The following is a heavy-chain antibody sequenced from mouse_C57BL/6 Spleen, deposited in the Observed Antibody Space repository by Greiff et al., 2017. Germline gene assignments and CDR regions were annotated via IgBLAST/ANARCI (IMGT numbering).Heavy chain of an antibody. D-gene: IGHD2-1*01. CDR1: GYTFTSYV. J-gene: IGHJ2*01. Sequence: EVQLQQSGPELVKPGASVKMSCKASGYTFTSYVMHWVKQKPGQGLEWIGYIYPYNDGTKYNEKFKGKATLTSDKSSSTAYMELSSLTSEDAAVYYCAREEIRYYGKGDFDYWGQGTTLTVSS. V-gene: IGHV1-14*01. CDR3: AREEIRYYGKGDFDY. CDR2: IYPYNDGT.